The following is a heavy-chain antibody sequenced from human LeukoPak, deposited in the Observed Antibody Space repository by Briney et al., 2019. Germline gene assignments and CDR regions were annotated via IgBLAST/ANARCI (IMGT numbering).Heavy chain of an antibody. CDR3: ARGTYCGGDCYSDAKDY. V-gene: IGHV3-21*01. CDR2: ISSSSSYI. J-gene: IGHJ4*02. D-gene: IGHD2-21*02. Sequence: GGSLRLSCAASGFIFNKHAMSWVRQAPGKGLEWVSSISSSSSYIYYADSVKGRFSISRDNAKNSLFLQMNSLRAEDTAVYYCARGTYCGGDCYSDAKDYWGQGTLVTVSS. CDR1: GFIFNKHA.